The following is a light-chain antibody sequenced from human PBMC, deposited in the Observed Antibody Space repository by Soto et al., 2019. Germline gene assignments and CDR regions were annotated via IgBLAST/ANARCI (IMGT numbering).Light chain of an antibody. J-gene: IGKJ5*01. V-gene: IGKV1-39*01. Sequence: DGQRTQSPSSLSASVVDRATITCRASQSIGKHLNWYQQKPGKAPKFLIYYVSNLQSGVPSRFSGSGSGTDFTLTIDSLQPEDFATYYCQQGYTSSITFGQGTRLEIK. CDR3: QQGYTSSIT. CDR1: QSIGKH. CDR2: YVS.